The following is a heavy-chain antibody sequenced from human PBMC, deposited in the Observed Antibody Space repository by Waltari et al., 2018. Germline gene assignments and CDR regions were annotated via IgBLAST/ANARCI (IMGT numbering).Heavy chain of an antibody. CDR2: IKQDGSEK. CDR3: ARDGADFSAPSYYYYYYGMDV. D-gene: IGHD3-3*01. Sequence: EVQLVESGGGLVQPGGSLRLSCAASGFTFSSYWMSWVRQAPGKGLEWVANIKQDGSEKYYVASVKGRFTISRDNAKTSLYLQMNSLRAEDTAVYYCARDGADFSAPSYYYYYYGMDVWGQGTTVTVSS. V-gene: IGHV3-7*01. J-gene: IGHJ6*02. CDR1: GFTFSSYW.